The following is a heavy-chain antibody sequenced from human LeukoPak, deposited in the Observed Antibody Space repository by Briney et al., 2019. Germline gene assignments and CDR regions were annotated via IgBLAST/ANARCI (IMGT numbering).Heavy chain of an antibody. CDR2: IRYDGSNK. Sequence: SGGSLRLSCAASGFTFSSYGMHWVRQAPGKGLEWVAFIRYDGSNKYYADSVKGRFTISRDNSKNTLYLQMNSLRAEDTAVYYCAKDLAKLGSSSFDYWGQGTLVTVSS. V-gene: IGHV3-30*02. CDR1: GFTFSSYG. D-gene: IGHD6-13*01. J-gene: IGHJ4*02. CDR3: AKDLAKLGSSSFDY.